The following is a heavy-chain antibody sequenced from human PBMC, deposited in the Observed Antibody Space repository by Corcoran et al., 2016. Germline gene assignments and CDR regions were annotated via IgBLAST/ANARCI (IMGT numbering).Heavy chain of an antibody. J-gene: IGHJ6*02. D-gene: IGHD2-2*01. CDR3: ARGGQVIVVVPAAHYYGMDV. Sequence: QLQQWGAGLLKPSETLSLTCAVYGGSFSGYYWSWIRQPPGKGLEWIGEINHSGSTNYNPSLKSRVTISVDTSKNQFSLKLSSVTAADTAVYYCARGGQVIVVVPAAHYYGMDVWGQVTTVTVSS. V-gene: IGHV4-34*01. CDR2: INHSGST. CDR1: GGSFSGYY.